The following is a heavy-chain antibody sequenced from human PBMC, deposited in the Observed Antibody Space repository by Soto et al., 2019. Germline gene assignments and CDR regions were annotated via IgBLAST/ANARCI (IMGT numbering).Heavy chain of an antibody. CDR3: ARDNLEAVAGSIFLLGHFAY. CDR2: IIPIFGTA. Sequence: SVKVSCKASGGTFSSYAISWVRQAPGQGLEWMGGIIPIFGTANYAQKFQGRVTITADESTSTAYMELSSLRSEDTAVYYCARDNLEAVAGSIFLLGHFAYWGQRTPVPVSS. J-gene: IGHJ4*02. CDR1: GGTFSSYA. V-gene: IGHV1-69*13. D-gene: IGHD6-19*01.